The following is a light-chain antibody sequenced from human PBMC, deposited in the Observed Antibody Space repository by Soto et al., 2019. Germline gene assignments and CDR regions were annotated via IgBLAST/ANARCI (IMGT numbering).Light chain of an antibody. J-gene: IGKJ5*01. Sequence: IEMTQSQSSLSASVGSRVSITCRASQDISNYLAWYQPKQGKVPKVIIYAAYTLQPGVPSRLSGSGSGTDVSLTLDSMQPDDSATDYGQNYASVPFTFGQGTRLEIK. V-gene: IGKV1-27*01. CDR2: AAY. CDR3: QNYASVPFT. CDR1: QDISNY.